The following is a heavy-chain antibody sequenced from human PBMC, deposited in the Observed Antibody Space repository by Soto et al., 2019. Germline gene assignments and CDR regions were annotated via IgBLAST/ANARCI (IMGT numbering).Heavy chain of an antibody. D-gene: IGHD6-6*01. V-gene: IGHV4-39*01. CDR1: CGAISSSSYY. Sequence: SETLSLTCTVSCGAISSSSYYWGWIRQPPGKGLEWIGSIYYSGSTYYNPSLKSRVTISVDTSTNQFYLKLSSVTAADTAVYYCARLVYSSSSSGMDASGQGTSVTVSS. CDR2: IYYSGST. J-gene: IGHJ6*02. CDR3: ARLVYSSSSSGMDA.